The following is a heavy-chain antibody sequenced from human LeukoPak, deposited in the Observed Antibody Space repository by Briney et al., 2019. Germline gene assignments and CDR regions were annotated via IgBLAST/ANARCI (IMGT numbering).Heavy chain of an antibody. V-gene: IGHV3-23*01. CDR3: ANGPPYSGTYPRYFQH. CDR1: GFTFTNYA. CDR2: ISGSGIST. J-gene: IGHJ1*01. Sequence: PGGSLRLSCAASGFTFTNYAMTWVRQAPGKGLEWVSAISGSGISTYYADSVKGRFTISRDNSKNALYLQMNSLRAEDTAIYYCANGPPYSGTYPRYFQHWGQGTLVTVSS. D-gene: IGHD1-26*01.